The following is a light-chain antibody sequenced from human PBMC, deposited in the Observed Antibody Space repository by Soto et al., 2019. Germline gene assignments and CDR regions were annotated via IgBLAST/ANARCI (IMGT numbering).Light chain of an antibody. V-gene: IGKV3-15*01. CDR2: GAS. CDR1: QSVSSN. CDR3: QQYYDWPPLT. J-gene: IGKJ4*01. Sequence: EIVMTQSPATLSVSPGERATLSCRASQSVSSNLAWYQQKPGQAPRLLISGASTRATGIPARFSGSGSGTEVTLTISSLQSEDFAVYYCQQYYDWPPLTFGGGTKVEIK.